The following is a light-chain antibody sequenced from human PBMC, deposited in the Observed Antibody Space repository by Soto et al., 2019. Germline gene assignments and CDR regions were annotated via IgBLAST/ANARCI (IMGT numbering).Light chain of an antibody. CDR1: SSDVGSYNL. J-gene: IGLJ1*01. CDR3: CSYPGSSTSRV. V-gene: IGLV2-23*02. CDR2: EVS. Sequence: QSVLTQPASVSGSPGQSITISCTGTSSDVGSYNLVSWYQQHRGKAPKLMIYEVSKRPSGVSNRFSGSKSGNTASLTISGLQAEDEADYYCCSYPGSSTSRVYGTGTKVTVL.